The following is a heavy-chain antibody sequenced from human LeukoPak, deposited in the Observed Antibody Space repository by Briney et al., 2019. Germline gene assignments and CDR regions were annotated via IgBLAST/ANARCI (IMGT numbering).Heavy chain of an antibody. CDR1: GFSFGDYA. V-gene: IGHV3-49*04. Sequence: GGSLRLSCIASGFSFGDYAMSWVRQAPGKGLEWVGFVRSKAYRGATKNAASVKDRFTISRDDSKSIAYLQMNSLKTEDTAIYYCISVYDTSAYYHSGIDYWGQGTLVTVSS. D-gene: IGHD3-22*01. J-gene: IGHJ4*02. CDR2: VRSKAYRGAT. CDR3: ISVYDTSAYYHSGIDY.